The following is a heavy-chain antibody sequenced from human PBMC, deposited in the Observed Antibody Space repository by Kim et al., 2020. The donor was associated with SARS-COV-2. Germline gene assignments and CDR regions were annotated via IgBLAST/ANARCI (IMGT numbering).Heavy chain of an antibody. CDR1: GGSLSPYY. J-gene: IGHJ3*02. V-gene: IGHV4-59*01. Sequence: SETLSLTCTVSGGSLSPYYWSWIRQPPGKGLEWIGYMHYSGRANYSPSLKSRVAISVDTSKNHFSLNLTSVTAADTAKYFCARFQHGSGSYLDPFDIWGQATLVTVSS. CDR2: MHYSGRA. D-gene: IGHD3-10*01. CDR3: ARFQHGSGSYLDPFDI.